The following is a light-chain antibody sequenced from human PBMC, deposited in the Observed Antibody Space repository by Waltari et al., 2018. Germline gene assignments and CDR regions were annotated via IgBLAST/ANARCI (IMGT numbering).Light chain of an antibody. V-gene: IGLV2-14*01. CDR2: EVG. CDR3: SSYTSGGTHV. CDR1: TSDVGGYDY. J-gene: IGLJ1*01. Sequence: QSALTQPASVSGSPGQSITISCTGTTSDVGGYDYVSWYQHHPGRAPKLLIYEVGYLPSGVSNRFYGSKSGNTASLTISGLQAEDEADYYCSSYTSGGTHVFGTGTKATVL.